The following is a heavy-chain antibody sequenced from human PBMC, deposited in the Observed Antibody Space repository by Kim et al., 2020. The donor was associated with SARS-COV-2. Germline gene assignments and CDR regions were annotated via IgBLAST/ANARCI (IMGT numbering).Heavy chain of an antibody. J-gene: IGHJ6*02. CDR3: ARPNVPAAMGNYYYYGMDV. Sequence: ASVKVSCKASGYTFTSYGISWVRQAPGQGLEWMGWISAYNGNTNYAQKLQGRVTMTTDTSTSTAYMELRSLRSDDTAVYYCARPNVPAAMGNYYYYGMDVWGQGTTVTVSS. D-gene: IGHD2-2*01. CDR2: ISAYNGNT. V-gene: IGHV1-18*04. CDR1: GYTFTSYG.